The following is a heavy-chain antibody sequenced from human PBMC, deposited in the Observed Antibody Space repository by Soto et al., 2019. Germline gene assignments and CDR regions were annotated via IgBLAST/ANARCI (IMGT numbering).Heavy chain of an antibody. CDR1: SFSMYS. D-gene: IGHD1-26*01. V-gene: IGHV3-21*01. CDR2: ISSGSAFI. CDR3: RRGQGGSYDSWFDP. J-gene: IGHJ5*02. Sequence: EVQVVESGGGLVKPGGSLRLSCNFSFSMYSMDWVRQAPGTGLEWVASISSGSAFIKYADSVKGRFTISRDNAKNSVSLQMDSLRVEDTAMYHCRRGQGGSYDSWFDPWGRGTLVTVSS.